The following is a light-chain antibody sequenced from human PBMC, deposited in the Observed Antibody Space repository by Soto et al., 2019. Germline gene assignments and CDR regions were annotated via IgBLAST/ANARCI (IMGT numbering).Light chain of an antibody. CDR1: QNIDMY. Sequence: ETVLTQSPATLSLSPGERATLSCRASQNIDMYLAGYQQKPGQAPRLLIYEASNRATGIPARFSGSGSGTDFTLTISSLEPEDFALYYCQQRKYWPPLTFGQGTRLEMK. CDR3: QQRKYWPPLT. V-gene: IGKV3-11*01. CDR2: EAS. J-gene: IGKJ5*01.